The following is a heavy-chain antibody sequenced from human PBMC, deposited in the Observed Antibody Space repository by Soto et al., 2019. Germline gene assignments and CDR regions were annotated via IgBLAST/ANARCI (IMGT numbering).Heavy chain of an antibody. D-gene: IGHD1-26*01. J-gene: IGHJ6*02. V-gene: IGHV1-18*04. CDR2: ISAYNGNT. CDR1: GYTFTSYG. CDR3: AREGKREYSGSYWPTYYYYGMDV. Sequence: ALGKVSGKASGYTFTSYGISWVRQAPGQGLEWMGWISAYNGNTNYAQKLQGRVTTTTDTSTSTAYMELRSLRSDDTAVYYCAREGKREYSGSYWPTYYYYGMDVWVQGTKVTDS.